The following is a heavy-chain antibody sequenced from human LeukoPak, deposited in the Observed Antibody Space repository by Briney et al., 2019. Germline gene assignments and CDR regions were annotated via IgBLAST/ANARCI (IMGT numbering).Heavy chain of an antibody. CDR3: ARETVLRFLEWSPSYYYYYMDV. V-gene: IGHV1-2*02. D-gene: IGHD3-3*01. Sequence: ASVKVSCKASGYTFTGYYMHWVRQAPGQGLEWMGWINPNSSGTNYAQKFQGRVTMTRDTSISTAYMELSRLRSDDSAVYYCARETVLRFLEWSPSYYYYYMDVWGKGTTVTVSS. J-gene: IGHJ6*03. CDR2: INPNSSGT. CDR1: GYTFTGYY.